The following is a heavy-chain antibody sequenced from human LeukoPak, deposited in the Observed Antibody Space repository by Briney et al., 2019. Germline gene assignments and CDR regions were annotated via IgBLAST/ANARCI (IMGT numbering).Heavy chain of an antibody. V-gene: IGHV4-34*01. Sequence: SETLSLTCAVYGGSFSGYYWSWIRQPPGKGLEWIGEINHSGSTNYNPSLKSRVAISVDTSKNQFSLKLSSVTAADTAVYYCARGGNADYWGQGTLVTVSS. CDR3: ARGGNADY. CDR1: GGSFSGYY. D-gene: IGHD2-15*01. J-gene: IGHJ4*02. CDR2: INHSGST.